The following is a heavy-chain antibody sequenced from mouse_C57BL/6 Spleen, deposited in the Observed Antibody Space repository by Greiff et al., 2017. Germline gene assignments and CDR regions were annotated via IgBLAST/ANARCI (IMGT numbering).Heavy chain of an antibody. Sequence: QVQLQQSGAELVKPGASVKISCKASGYAFSSYWMNWVKQRPGKGLEWIGQIYPGDGDTNYNGKFKGKAKLTAYKSSSTAYMQLSSLTSEDSAVYVCARCWDEGYYFDYWGQGTTLTVSS. D-gene: IGHD4-1*01. V-gene: IGHV1-80*01. CDR2: IYPGDGDT. CDR1: GYAFSSYW. CDR3: ARCWDEGYYFDY. J-gene: IGHJ2*01.